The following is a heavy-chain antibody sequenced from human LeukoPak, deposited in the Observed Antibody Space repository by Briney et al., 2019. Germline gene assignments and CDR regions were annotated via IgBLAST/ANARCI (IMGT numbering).Heavy chain of an antibody. CDR2: IWSDGTNK. D-gene: IGHD2-2*01. V-gene: IGHV3-33*01. CDR1: GFTFSSYG. Sequence: GGSLRLSCAASGFTFSSYGMHWVRQTPGKGLEWVTIIWSDGTNKYYADSVKGRFTISRDNSKNTLYLQMNSLRAEDTAVYYCARDRGGATSTYYYYGLDVWGQGTTVTVSS. CDR3: ARDRGGATSTYYYYGLDV. J-gene: IGHJ6*02.